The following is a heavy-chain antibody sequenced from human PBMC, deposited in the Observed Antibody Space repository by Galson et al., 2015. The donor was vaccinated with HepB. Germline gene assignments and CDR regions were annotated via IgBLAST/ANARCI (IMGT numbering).Heavy chain of an antibody. CDR2: ISSSGSQT. V-gene: IGHV3-11*05. CDR1: GFIFSDYY. D-gene: IGHD2-2*01. CDR3: ARDAGYCGRTACPAFYYYGMDV. Sequence: SLRLSCAGSGFIFSDYYMTWIRQAPGKGLEWISYISSSGSQTNFADSVTGRFTISRDNAKNSMYLEMTSLRAEDTAVYYCARDAGYCGRTACPAFYYYGMDVWGQGTTVTVSS. J-gene: IGHJ6*02.